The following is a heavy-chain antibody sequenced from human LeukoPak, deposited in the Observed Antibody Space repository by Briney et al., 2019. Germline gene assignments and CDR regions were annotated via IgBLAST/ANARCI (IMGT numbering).Heavy chain of an antibody. CDR2: IYYSGST. CDR3: ASQKGYQLLFWFDP. CDR1: GGSISSGSYY. V-gene: IGHV4-39*01. J-gene: IGHJ5*02. D-gene: IGHD2-2*01. Sequence: SQTLSLTCTVSGGSISSGSYYWGWIRQPPGKGLEWIGSIYYSGSTYYNPSLKSRVTISVDTSKNQFSLKLSSVTAADTAVYYCASQKGYQLLFWFDPWGQGTLVTVSS.